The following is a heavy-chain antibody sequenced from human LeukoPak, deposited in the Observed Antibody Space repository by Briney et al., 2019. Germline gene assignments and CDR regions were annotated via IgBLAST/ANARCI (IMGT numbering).Heavy chain of an antibody. CDR3: ARSSGWWSLDY. CDR2: LSGSGGGT. J-gene: IGHJ4*02. Sequence: GGSLRLSCAVSGITLSNYGMSWVRQAPGKGLEWVAGLSGSGGGTNYADSVQGRFTISRDNPKNTLYLQMNSLRAKDTAVYFCARSSGWWSLDYWGQGTLVTVSS. D-gene: IGHD6-19*01. CDR1: GITLSNYG. V-gene: IGHV3-23*01.